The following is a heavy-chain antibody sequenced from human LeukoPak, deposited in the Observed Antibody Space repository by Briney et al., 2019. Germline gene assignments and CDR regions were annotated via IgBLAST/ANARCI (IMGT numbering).Heavy chain of an antibody. J-gene: IGHJ5*02. V-gene: IGHV3-74*01. CDR1: GFTFSGYW. CDR2: INIDGSDT. CDR3: ARDRDRGWFDP. Sequence: GGSLRLSCAASGFTFSGYWMHWVRQAPGKGPVWVSRINIDGSDTIYADSVRGRFTISRDNAKNSLYLQMNSLRTEDTAVYYCARDRDRGWFDPWGQGTLVTVSS.